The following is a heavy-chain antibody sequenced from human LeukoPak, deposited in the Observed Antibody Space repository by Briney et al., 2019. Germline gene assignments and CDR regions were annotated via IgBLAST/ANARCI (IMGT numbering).Heavy chain of an antibody. D-gene: IGHD1-26*01. CDR3: ARGGNYFRFDP. CDR2: ISAYNGNT. CDR1: GYTFTNYI. J-gene: IGHJ5*02. Sequence: ASVKVSCKASGYTFTNYIISWVRQAPGQGLEWMGWISAYNGNTNYAQKLQGKVTMTTDTSTATAYMELRSMRSDDTAVYYCARGGNYFRFDPWGQGTLVTVSS. V-gene: IGHV1-18*01.